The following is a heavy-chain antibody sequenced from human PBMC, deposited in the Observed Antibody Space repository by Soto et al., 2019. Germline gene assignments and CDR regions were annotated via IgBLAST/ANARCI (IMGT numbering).Heavy chain of an antibody. CDR3: AGLEIRDYYFDY. CDR2: IYHSGST. Sequence: SETLSLTCAVSGGSISSGGYSWSWIRQPPGKGLEWIGYIYHSGSTYYNPSLKSRVTISVDRSKNQFSLKLSSVTAADTAVYYCAGLEIRDYYFDYWGQGTLVTVSS. V-gene: IGHV4-30-2*01. CDR1: GGSISSGGYS. D-gene: IGHD3-10*01. J-gene: IGHJ4*02.